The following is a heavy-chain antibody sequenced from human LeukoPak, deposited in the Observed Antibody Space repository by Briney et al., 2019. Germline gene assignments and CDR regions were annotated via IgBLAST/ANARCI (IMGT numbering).Heavy chain of an antibody. D-gene: IGHD3-10*01. J-gene: IGHJ6*02. V-gene: IGHV3-21*01. CDR2: ISSSSSYI. Sequence: GGSLRLSCAASGFTFSSYSMNWVRQAPGKGLEWVSSISSSSSYIYYADSVKGRFTISRDNAKNSLYLQMNSLRAEDTAVYYCARVGVSGSGSQYYYYYGMDVWGQGATVTVSS. CDR3: ARVGVSGSGSQYYYYYGMDV. CDR1: GFTFSSYS.